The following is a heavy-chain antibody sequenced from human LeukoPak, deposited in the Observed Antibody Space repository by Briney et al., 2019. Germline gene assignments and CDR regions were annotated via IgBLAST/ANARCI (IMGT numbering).Heavy chain of an antibody. V-gene: IGHV4-38-2*02. CDR1: GYSISSGYY. J-gene: IGHJ5*02. Sequence: PSETLSLTCTVSGYSISSGYYWGWIRQPPGKGLEWIGNIYHSGSTYYNPSLKSRVTISVDTSKNQFSLKLSSVTAADTAVYYCAAGAYGDYVAWFDPWGQGTLVTVSS. CDR3: AAGAYGDYVAWFDP. D-gene: IGHD4-17*01. CDR2: IYHSGST.